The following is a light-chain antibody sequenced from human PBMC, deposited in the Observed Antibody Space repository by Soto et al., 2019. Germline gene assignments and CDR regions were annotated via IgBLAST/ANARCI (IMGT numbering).Light chain of an antibody. CDR1: SSDVGAYDY. J-gene: IGLJ1*01. V-gene: IGLV2-14*01. CDR3: SSHTINSPV. Sequence: QSALTQPASVSGSPGQSITISCTGTSSDVGAYDYVSWYQQHPGKPPKLIISEVSDRPSGVSDRFSGSKSGNTASLTISGRQTEDEADYYCSSHTINSPVFGTGTKVTVL. CDR2: EVS.